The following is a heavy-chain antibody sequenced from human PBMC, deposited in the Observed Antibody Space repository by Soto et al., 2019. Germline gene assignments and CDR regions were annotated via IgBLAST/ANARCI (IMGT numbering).Heavy chain of an antibody. CDR3: ARQGKTYISPRDSQGMDV. CDR2: INPHSGDT. J-gene: IGHJ6*02. D-gene: IGHD2-15*01. CDR1: GYPFIYYY. V-gene: IGHV1-2*02. Sequence: QVQLVQSGAELKKPGASVKVSCQSSGYPFIYYYVHWVRQAPGQGLEWMGWINPHSGDTDYAQKFQGRVTMNKDTSISTVFMELRRLTSDDRALYFCARQGKTYISPRDSQGMDVWGQGTSVTVSS.